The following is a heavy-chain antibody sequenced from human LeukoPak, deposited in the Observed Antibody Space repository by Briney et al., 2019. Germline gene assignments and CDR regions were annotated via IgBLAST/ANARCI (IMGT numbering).Heavy chain of an antibody. D-gene: IGHD3-22*01. Sequence: PGGSLRLSCAASGFTFSSYAMSWVRQAPGKGLEWVSAISGSGGSTYYADSVKGRFTISRDNSKNTLYLQMNSLRAEDTAVYYCARDLSSGYYYSLNYFDYWGQGTLVTVSS. CDR2: ISGSGGST. CDR3: ARDLSSGYYYSLNYFDY. J-gene: IGHJ4*02. V-gene: IGHV3-23*01. CDR1: GFTFSSYA.